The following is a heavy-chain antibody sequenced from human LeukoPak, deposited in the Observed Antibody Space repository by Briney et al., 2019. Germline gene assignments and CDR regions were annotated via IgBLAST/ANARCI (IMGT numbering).Heavy chain of an antibody. V-gene: IGHV3-48*03. J-gene: IGHJ6*03. Sequence: GGSLRLSCAASGFTFSSFEMNWVRQAPGRGLEWLSHISTSGGTKYYADSVKGRFTISRDNAKNSLFLQMNSLRAEDTAVYYCARAGQLLASIYYYYYMDVWGKGTTVTVSS. CDR1: GFTFSSFE. CDR3: ARAGQLLASIYYYYYMDV. D-gene: IGHD2-2*01. CDR2: ISTSGGTK.